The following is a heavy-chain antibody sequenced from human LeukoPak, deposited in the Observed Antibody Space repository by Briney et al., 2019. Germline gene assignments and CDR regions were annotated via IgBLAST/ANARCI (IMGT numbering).Heavy chain of an antibody. CDR2: ISGSGVST. Sequence: GGSLRLSCAASGFTFSSYAMTWVRQAPGKGLEWVSAISGSGVSTYYADSVKGRFTISRDNSRNTLYLQMNTLRAEDTAVYYCATGGLGNDAFDIWGQGTMVTVSS. CDR1: GFTFSSYA. V-gene: IGHV3-23*01. D-gene: IGHD3-16*01. CDR3: ATGGLGNDAFDI. J-gene: IGHJ3*02.